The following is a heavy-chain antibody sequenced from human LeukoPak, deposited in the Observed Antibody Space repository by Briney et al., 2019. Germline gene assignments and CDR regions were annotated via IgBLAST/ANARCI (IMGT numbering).Heavy chain of an antibody. Sequence: GGSLRLSCAASGFSFITYGIHWVRQAPGKGLEWVAFIRYDGSNRFYADSVRGRFTISRDNSKNTVYLQMNSLRAEDTAVYYCAKDRSMTTVTPFDNWGLGTLVAVSS. CDR1: GFSFITYG. CDR3: AKDRSMTTVTPFDN. CDR2: IRYDGSNR. J-gene: IGHJ4*02. V-gene: IGHV3-30*02. D-gene: IGHD4-17*01.